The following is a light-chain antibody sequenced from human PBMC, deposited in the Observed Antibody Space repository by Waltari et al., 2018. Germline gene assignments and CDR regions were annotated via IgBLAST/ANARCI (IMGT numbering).Light chain of an antibody. V-gene: IGKV1-39*01. J-gene: IGKJ2*01. CDR3: QQPYDPPWA. CDR1: QSILTY. Sequence: DIQMTQSPSSLSASVGDTVTITCRASQSILTYLNWYQHKPGRAPKLLIYGASNLQGVVPSRFTGSGSGTDFTLTITSLHPEDFSTYYCQQPYDPPWAFGPGTKL. CDR2: GAS.